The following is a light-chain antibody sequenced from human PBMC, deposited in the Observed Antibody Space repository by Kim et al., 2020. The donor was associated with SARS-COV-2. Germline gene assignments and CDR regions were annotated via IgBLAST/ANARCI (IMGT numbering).Light chain of an antibody. J-gene: IGLJ7*01. CDR2: SSN. V-gene: IGLV1-44*01. CDR1: SSNIGGNT. CDR3: AAWDDSLNGDV. Sequence: QSVLTQPPSASGTPGQRVTISCSGSSSNIGGNTVNWYQQLPGTAPKLLIYSSNQRPSGVPDRFSGSKSGTSASLAISGLQSEDEADYYCAAWDDSLNGDVFGGGTQLTVL.